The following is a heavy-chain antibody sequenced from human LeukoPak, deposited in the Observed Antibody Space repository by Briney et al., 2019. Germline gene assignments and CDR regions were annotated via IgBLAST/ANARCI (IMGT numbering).Heavy chain of an antibody. CDR3: ARDPSGDTADFDY. D-gene: IGHD5-18*01. CDR2: ISGYNGNT. Sequence: ASVQVSCKASGYTFTSNGFSWVRQAPGQGLEWMGWISGYNGNTHYAQEFQGRVTMTTDTTTSTAHMELRSLRSDDTAVYYCARDPSGDTADFDYWGQGTLVTVSS. CDR1: GYTFTSNG. V-gene: IGHV1-18*01. J-gene: IGHJ4*02.